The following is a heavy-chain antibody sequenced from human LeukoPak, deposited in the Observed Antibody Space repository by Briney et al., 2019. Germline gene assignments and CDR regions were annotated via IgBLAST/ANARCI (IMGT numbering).Heavy chain of an antibody. J-gene: IGHJ3*02. Sequence: PSETLSLTCAVSDDSFSSHYWTWIRQPPGKGLKWIGYISYIGITNYNPSLKSRVSISIDTSKNQFSLKLSSVTAADTAVYYCARDLVTVTKGFDIWGQGTMVSVSS. CDR2: ISYIGIT. CDR3: ARDLVTVTKGFDI. CDR1: DDSFSSHY. V-gene: IGHV4-59*11. D-gene: IGHD4-17*01.